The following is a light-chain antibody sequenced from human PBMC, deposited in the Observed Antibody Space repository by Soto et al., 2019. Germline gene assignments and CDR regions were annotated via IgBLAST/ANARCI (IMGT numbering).Light chain of an antibody. J-gene: IGKJ1*01. CDR1: QRVRSSY. CDR2: GAS. CDR3: QQFGGSPPWT. V-gene: IGKV3-20*01. Sequence: DIVLTQSPGTLSLSPGQRATLSCRASQRVRSSYLAWYQHRPGQAPRLLIYGASSRATDIPDRFSGSGSGTDFTLTISRLEPEDFAVYYCQQFGGSPPWTFGQGTKVEIK.